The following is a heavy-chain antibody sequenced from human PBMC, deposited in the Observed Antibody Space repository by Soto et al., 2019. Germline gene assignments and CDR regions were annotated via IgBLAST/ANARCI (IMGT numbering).Heavy chain of an antibody. J-gene: IGHJ4*02. CDR3: ASIITTGTTIVDY. CDR2: IDPSDSYT. Sequence: GESLKISCKGSGYSFTSYWISWVRQMPGKGLEWMGRIDPSDSYTNYSPSFQGHVTISADKSISTAYLQWSSLKASDTAMYYCASIITTGTTIVDYWGQGTLVTVS. D-gene: IGHD1-1*01. CDR1: GYSFTSYW. V-gene: IGHV5-10-1*01.